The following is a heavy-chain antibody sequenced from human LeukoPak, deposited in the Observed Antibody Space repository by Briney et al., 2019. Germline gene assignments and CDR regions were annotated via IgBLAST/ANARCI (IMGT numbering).Heavy chain of an antibody. Sequence: KASETLSLTGTVSAGSSSSSSYYWCWIRQPPGKRLECIGSIYYSGSTYYNPSLNSRVTISVDTSKNQFSLNLSSVPAADTGVYYCARQGGYCTNGVCSRLYYFHYWGQGTLVSVSS. CDR2: IYYSGST. J-gene: IGHJ4*02. CDR3: ARQGGYCTNGVCSRLYYFHY. D-gene: IGHD2-8*01. V-gene: IGHV4-39*01. CDR1: AGSSSSSSYY.